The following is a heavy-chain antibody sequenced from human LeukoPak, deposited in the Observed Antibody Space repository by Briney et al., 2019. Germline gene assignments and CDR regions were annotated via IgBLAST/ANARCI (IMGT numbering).Heavy chain of an antibody. D-gene: IGHD7-27*01. V-gene: IGHV3-11*01. CDR1: GFTFNDYY. J-gene: IGHJ4*02. CDR2: ITGSGTII. CDR3: ARNLGEAYFDY. Sequence: GGSLRLSCAASGFTFNDYYMSWIRQAPGKGLEWVSYITGSGTIINYADSVKGRFTISRDSAKNSLYLQMNSLRAEDTAVYYCARNLGEAYFDYWGQGTLVTVSS.